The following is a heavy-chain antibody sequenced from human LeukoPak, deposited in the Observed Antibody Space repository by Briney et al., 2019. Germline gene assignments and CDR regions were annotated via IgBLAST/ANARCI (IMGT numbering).Heavy chain of an antibody. Sequence: GSLRLSCAASGFTFSSYSMNWVRQAPGKGLEWVSSISSSSSYIYYADSVKGRFTISRDNAKNSLYLQMNSLRAEDTAVYYCARDRVDTAMVIDYWGQGTLVTVSS. CDR2: ISSSSSYI. CDR1: GFTFSSYS. V-gene: IGHV3-21*01. CDR3: ARDRVDTAMVIDY. D-gene: IGHD5-18*01. J-gene: IGHJ4*02.